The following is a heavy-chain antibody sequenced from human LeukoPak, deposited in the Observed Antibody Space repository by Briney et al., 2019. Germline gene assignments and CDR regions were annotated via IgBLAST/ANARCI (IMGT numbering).Heavy chain of an antibody. Sequence: ASVKVSCKASGYTFNSHDINWVRQATGQGLEWMGWINPHSGNTGYAQNFQGRVTITRNTSISTVYMELRSLRFEDTAVYSCARGRRGELRPGKNPYYYYYMDVWGKGTTVTVSS. D-gene: IGHD1-26*01. CDR1: GYTFNSHD. CDR3: ARGRRGELRPGKNPYYYYYMDV. J-gene: IGHJ6*03. CDR2: INPHSGNT. V-gene: IGHV1-8*03.